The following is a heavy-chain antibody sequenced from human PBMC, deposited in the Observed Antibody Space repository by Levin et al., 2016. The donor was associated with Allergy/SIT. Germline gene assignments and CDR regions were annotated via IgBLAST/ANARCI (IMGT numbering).Heavy chain of an antibody. CDR2: IIPIFGTA. V-gene: IGHV1-69*05. CDR3: ARGYCSGGSCYTAFDI. CDR1: GGTFSSYA. Sequence: SVKVSCKASGGTFSSYAISWVRQAPGQGLEWMGGIIPIFGTANYAQKFQGRVTMTRDTSISTAYMELSRLRSDDTAVYYCARGYCSGGSCYTAFDIWGQGTMVTVSS. D-gene: IGHD2-15*01. J-gene: IGHJ3*02.